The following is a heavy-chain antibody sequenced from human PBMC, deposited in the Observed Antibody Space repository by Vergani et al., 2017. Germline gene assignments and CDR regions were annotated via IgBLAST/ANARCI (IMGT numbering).Heavy chain of an antibody. V-gene: IGHV3-30-3*01. J-gene: IGHJ4*02. Sequence: QVQLVESGGGVVQPGTSLRLSCVVSGFALNRHAMHWVRQAPGKGLEWVVGISFDGTNEYYPDLVKGRFTISRDIAKNTLYLQVRSLRLEDTGVYHCVGDRCLCAGGRCYTEAWDYWGQGTPVTVSS. CDR3: VGDRCLCAGGRCYTEAWDY. D-gene: IGHD2-2*02. CDR1: GFALNRHA. CDR2: ISFDGTNE.